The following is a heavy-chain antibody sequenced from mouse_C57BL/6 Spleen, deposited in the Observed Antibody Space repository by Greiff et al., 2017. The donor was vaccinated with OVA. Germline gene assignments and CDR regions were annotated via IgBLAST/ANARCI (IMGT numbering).Heavy chain of an antibody. CDR2: FHPYNDDT. CDR3: ARRDYGSSSLAY. V-gene: IGHV1-47*01. Sequence: QVQLQQSGAELVKPGASVKMSCKASGYTFTTYPIEWMKQNHGKSLEWIGNFHPYNDDTKYNEKFKGKATLTVDKSSNTVYLELSRLTSDDSGVYYCARRDYGSSSLAYWGQGTLVTVSA. D-gene: IGHD1-1*01. CDR1: GYTFTTYP. J-gene: IGHJ3*01.